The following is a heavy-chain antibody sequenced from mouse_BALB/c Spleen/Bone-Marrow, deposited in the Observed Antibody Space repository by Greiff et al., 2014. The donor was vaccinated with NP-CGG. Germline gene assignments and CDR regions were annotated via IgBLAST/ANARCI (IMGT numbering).Heavy chain of an antibody. D-gene: IGHD1-1*01. J-gene: IGHJ1*01. CDR2: ISDGGSYT. CDR1: GFTFSDYY. V-gene: IGHV5-4*02. Sequence: DVMLVESGGGLVKPGGSLKLSCAASGFTFSDYYMYWVRQTPEKRLEWVATISDGGSYTYYPDSAKGRFTISRDNAKNNLHLQMSSLKSEDTAMYYCARFYYYGSSYFDVWGAGTTVTVSS. CDR3: ARFYYYGSSYFDV.